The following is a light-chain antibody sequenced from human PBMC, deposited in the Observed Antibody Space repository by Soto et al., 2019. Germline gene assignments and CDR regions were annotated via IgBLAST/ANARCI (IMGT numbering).Light chain of an antibody. J-gene: IGKJ5*01. CDR2: GAS. CDR1: QSVSSN. V-gene: IGKV3D-15*01. Sequence: EIVMTQSPATLSVSPGERATRSCRASQSVSSNLAWYQQKPRQAPRLLIYGASTRATSIPARFSGSGSGTEFTLTISSLQTEDFEVYYCQQYNNWPPITFGQGTRLES. CDR3: QQYNNWPPIT.